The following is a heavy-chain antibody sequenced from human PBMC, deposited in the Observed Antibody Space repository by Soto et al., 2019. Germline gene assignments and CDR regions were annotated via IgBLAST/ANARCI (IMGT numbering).Heavy chain of an antibody. CDR3: ASEYRGHTLGYAPPFDY. V-gene: IGHV1-2*02. Sequence: PAELSCKASGDTFTDYYRYWARQEPSEGPAWMGWINPRSGGTDTAQKFQGRVTMTRDTSISTVYMELSSLTLDDTAVYYCASEYRGHTLGYAPPFDYWGPGALVT. D-gene: IGHD5-18*01. CDR1: GDTFTDYY. J-gene: IGHJ4*02. CDR2: INPRSGGT.